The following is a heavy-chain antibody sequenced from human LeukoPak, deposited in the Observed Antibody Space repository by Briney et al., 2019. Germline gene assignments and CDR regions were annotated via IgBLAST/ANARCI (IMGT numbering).Heavy chain of an antibody. CDR1: GFTVSSNY. D-gene: IGHD2-15*01. J-gene: IGHJ4*02. CDR2: ISRSSNTT. Sequence: GGSLRLSCAASGFTVSSNYMSWVRQGPGKGLEWVSYISRSSNTTYYADSVKGRFTISRDNAKDSLYLQMNSLRVEDTAVYYCARDGYCSSGSCHPFDYWGQGTLVTVSS. V-gene: IGHV3-48*01. CDR3: ARDGYCSSGSCHPFDY.